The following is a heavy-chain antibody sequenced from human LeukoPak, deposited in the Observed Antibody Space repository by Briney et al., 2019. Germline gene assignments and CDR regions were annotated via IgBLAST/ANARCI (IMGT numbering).Heavy chain of an antibody. J-gene: IGHJ4*02. CDR2: INPNSGGT. V-gene: IGHV1-2*02. CDR1: GYTFTGYY. D-gene: IGHD3-16*01. Sequence: AASVKVSCKASGYTFTGYYMHWVRQAPGQGLEWMGWINPNSGGTNYAQKFQGRVTMTRDTSISTAYMELSRLRSDDTAVYYCARGGDRGGGDYDYWGQGTLVTVSS. CDR3: ARGGDRGGGDYDY.